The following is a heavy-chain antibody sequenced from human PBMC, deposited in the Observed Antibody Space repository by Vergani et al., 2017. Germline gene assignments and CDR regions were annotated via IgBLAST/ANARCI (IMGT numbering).Heavy chain of an antibody. CDR1: GYSISSGYY. J-gene: IGHJ5*02. D-gene: IGHD6-13*01. V-gene: IGHV4-38-2*01. CDR3: ARSRQQLVRGYNWFDP. CDR2: IYHSGST. Sequence: QVQLQESGPGLVKPSETLSLPCAVSGYSISSGYYWGWIRQPPGKGLEWIGSIYHSGSTYYNPSLKSRVTISVDTSKNQFSLKLSSVTAADTAVYYCARSRQQLVRGYNWFDPWGQGTLVTVSS.